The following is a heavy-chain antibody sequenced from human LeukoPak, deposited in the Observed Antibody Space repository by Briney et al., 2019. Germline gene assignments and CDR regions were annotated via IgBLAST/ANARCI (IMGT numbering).Heavy chain of an antibody. CDR1: GYTFTGYY. CDR3: ARDSSGCHDY. Sequence: ASVKVSCKASGYTFTGYYMHWVRQAPGQGLEWMGWISAYNGNTNYAQKLQGRVTMTTDTSTSTAYMELRSLRSDDTAVYYCARDSSGCHDYWGQGTLVTVSS. CDR2: ISAYNGNT. V-gene: IGHV1-18*04. J-gene: IGHJ4*02. D-gene: IGHD6-19*01.